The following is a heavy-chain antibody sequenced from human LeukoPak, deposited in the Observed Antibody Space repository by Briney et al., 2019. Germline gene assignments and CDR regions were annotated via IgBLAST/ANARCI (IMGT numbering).Heavy chain of an antibody. V-gene: IGHV1-69*13. CDR3: ARDLSGGGSYSYGLFYYYGMDV. D-gene: IGHD5-18*01. J-gene: IGHJ6*02. CDR2: IIPIFGTA. Sequence: SVKVSCKASGGTFSSYAISWVRQAPGQGLEWMGGIIPIFGTANYAQKFQGRVTITADESTSTAYMELRSLRSDDTAVYYCARDLSGGGSYSYGLFYYYGMDVWGQGTTVTVSS. CDR1: GGTFSSYA.